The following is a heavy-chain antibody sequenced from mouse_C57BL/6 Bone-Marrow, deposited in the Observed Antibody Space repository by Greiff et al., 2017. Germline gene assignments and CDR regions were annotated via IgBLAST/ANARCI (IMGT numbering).Heavy chain of an antibody. CDR2: INPNYGTT. Sequence: VQLQQSGPELVKPGASVKISCKASGYSFTDYNMNWVKQSNGKGLEWIGVINPNYGTTSYNQKFKGKATLTVDQSSSTAYMQLNSLTSEDYAVYYCARGGTTVGEYYCDYWGQGTTRTVSS. J-gene: IGHJ2*01. D-gene: IGHD1-1*01. V-gene: IGHV1-39*01. CDR3: ARGGTTVGEYYCDY. CDR1: GYSFTDYN.